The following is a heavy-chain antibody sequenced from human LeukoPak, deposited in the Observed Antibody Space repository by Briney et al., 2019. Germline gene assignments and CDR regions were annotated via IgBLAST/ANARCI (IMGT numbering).Heavy chain of an antibody. V-gene: IGHV3-23*01. J-gene: IGHJ4*02. CDR1: GFTFSSYA. Sequence: GGSLRLSCAASGFTFSSYAMSWVRQAPGKGLEWVSAISGSGGSTYYADSVKGRFTISRDNSKNTLYLQMNSLRAEDTAVYYCAKDGYCSSTSCYADLDYWGQGTLVTVSS. CDR2: ISGSGGST. D-gene: IGHD2-2*01. CDR3: AKDGYCSSTSCYADLDY.